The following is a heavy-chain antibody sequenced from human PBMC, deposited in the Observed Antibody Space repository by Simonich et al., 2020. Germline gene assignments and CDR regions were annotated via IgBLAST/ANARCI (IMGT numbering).Heavy chain of an antibody. Sequence: QVQLVESGGGVVQPGRSLSLSCAASGFTFSSYAMNWVRQAQGKGLEWLQVISYDGSNKYYADSVKGRFTISRDNSKNTLYLQMNSLRAEDTAVYYCAREGAGNDAFDIWGQGTMVTVSS. J-gene: IGHJ3*02. D-gene: IGHD1-26*01. CDR1: GFTFSSYA. CDR2: ISYDGSNK. V-gene: IGHV3-30*07. CDR3: AREGAGNDAFDI.